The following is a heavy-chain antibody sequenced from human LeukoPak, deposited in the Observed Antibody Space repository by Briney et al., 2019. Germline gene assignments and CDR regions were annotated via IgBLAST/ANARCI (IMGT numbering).Heavy chain of an antibody. V-gene: IGHV1-18*01. CDR3: ARGGTVLRPNSPYDY. Sequence: ASVKVSCKASGYIFSNYAISWVRQAPGQGLEWMGWINIYNGNTNYAQRLQGRVTMTRDTSTSTVYMELSSLRSEDTAVYYCARGGTVLRPNSPYDYWGQGTLVTVSS. CDR2: INIYNGNT. D-gene: IGHD4-17*01. J-gene: IGHJ4*02. CDR1: GYIFSNYA.